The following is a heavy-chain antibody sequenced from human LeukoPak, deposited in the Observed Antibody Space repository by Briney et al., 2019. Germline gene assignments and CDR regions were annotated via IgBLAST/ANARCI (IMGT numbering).Heavy chain of an antibody. Sequence: SETLSLTCTVSGDSITNINYYWGWIRQPPGKGLEWIGSIYYSGSTYYNPSLKSRVTISLDTSKNHFSPKLNFLTAADTAVYYCASLNGWYGSGVDYWGQGNLVTVSS. V-gene: IGHV4-39*02. CDR1: GDSITNINYY. CDR3: ASLNGWYGSGVDY. CDR2: IYYSGST. J-gene: IGHJ4*02. D-gene: IGHD6-19*01.